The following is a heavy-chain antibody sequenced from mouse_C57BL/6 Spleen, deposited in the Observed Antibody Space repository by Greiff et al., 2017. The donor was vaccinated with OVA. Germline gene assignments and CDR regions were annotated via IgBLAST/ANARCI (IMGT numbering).Heavy chain of an antibody. J-gene: IGHJ2*01. Sequence: VKLQQPGTELVKPGASVKLSCKASGYTFTSYWMHWVKQRPGQGLEWIGNINPSNGGTNYNEKFKSKATLTVDKSSSTAYMQLSSLTSEDSAVYYCARGDYYYGSSYRNFDYWGQGTTLTVFS. V-gene: IGHV1-53*01. CDR3: ARGDYYYGSSYRNFDY. CDR1: GYTFTSYW. CDR2: INPSNGGT. D-gene: IGHD1-1*01.